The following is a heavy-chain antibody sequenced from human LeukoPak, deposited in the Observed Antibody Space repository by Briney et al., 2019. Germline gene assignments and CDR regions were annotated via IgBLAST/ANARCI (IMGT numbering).Heavy chain of an antibody. CDR3: ARDPQYGGNSR. CDR1: GCPLTSYD. Sequence: ASVKVSCKVFGCPLTSYDINWVRQATGQGLDWMGWLNPNSGNTGYAQKFQGRVTMTRNTSICTSYLALSSLRSDDTAVYYCARDPQYGGNSRWGQGTLVTVS. V-gene: IGHV1-8*01. J-gene: IGHJ4*02. D-gene: IGHD4-23*01. CDR2: LNPNSGNT.